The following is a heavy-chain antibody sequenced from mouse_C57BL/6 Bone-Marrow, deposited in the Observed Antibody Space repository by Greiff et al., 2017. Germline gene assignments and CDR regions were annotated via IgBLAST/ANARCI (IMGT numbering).Heavy chain of an antibody. CDR3: ARRWNAMDY. Sequence: EVMLVESGGDLVKPGGSLKLSCAASGFTFSSYGMSWVRQTPDKRLEWVATISSGGSYTYYPDSVKGRFTISRDNAKNTLYLQMSSLKSEDTAMYYSARRWNAMDYWGQGTSVTVSS. J-gene: IGHJ4*01. CDR2: ISSGGSYT. V-gene: IGHV5-6*02. CDR1: GFTFSSYG.